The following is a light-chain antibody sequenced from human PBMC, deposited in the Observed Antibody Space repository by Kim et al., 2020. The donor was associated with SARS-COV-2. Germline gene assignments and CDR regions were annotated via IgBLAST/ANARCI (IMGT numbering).Light chain of an antibody. Sequence: QSALTQPASVSGSPGQWVTISCTGTSSDVGGYNYVSWYQQHPGKAPKLLIYDDSNRPSGVSDRFSGSKSGNTASLTISGLQAEDEADYYCSSYASSSSPVVFGGGTKLTVL. V-gene: IGLV2-14*03. J-gene: IGLJ2*01. CDR1: SSDVGGYNY. CDR3: SSYASSSSPVV. CDR2: DDS.